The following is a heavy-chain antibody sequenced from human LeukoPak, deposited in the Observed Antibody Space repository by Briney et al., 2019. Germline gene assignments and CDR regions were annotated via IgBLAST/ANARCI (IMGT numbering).Heavy chain of an antibody. V-gene: IGHV3-7*03. CDR3: AREDWFHFDY. CDR2: INKDATAK. D-gene: IGHD3-10*01. Sequence: GGSLRLSCAASGFAFSSSWMSWVRQAPGKGLEWVANINKDATAKYYVDSVKGRFTISRDNAKNSLYLQMNGLRAEDTAVYYCAREDWFHFDYWGQGTLVAVSS. CDR1: GFAFSSSW. J-gene: IGHJ4*02.